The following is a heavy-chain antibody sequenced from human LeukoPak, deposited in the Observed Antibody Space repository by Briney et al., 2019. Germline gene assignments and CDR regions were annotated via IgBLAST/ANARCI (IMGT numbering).Heavy chain of an antibody. CDR2: INPNSGDT. J-gene: IGHJ4*02. CDR1: GYTFTGFY. V-gene: IGHV1-2*02. D-gene: IGHD5-12*01. CDR3: AGGRVATNFDY. Sequence: ASVKVSCKASGYTFTGFYIHWVRQAPGQGLEWMGWINPNSGDTNYAQKFRGRVTMTRDTSITTAYMELSRLISDDTAVYFCAGGRVATNFDYWGQGTLVTVSS.